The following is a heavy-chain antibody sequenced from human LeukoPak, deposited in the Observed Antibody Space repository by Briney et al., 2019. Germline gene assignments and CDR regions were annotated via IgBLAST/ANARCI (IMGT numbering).Heavy chain of an antibody. J-gene: IGHJ3*02. Sequence: GGSLRLSRAASGFTLSSYGMHWVRQAPGKGLEWVAVIWYDGSNKYYADSVKGRFTISRDNSKNTLYLQMNSLRAEDTAVYYCARVGGGWYTTDAFDIWGQGTMVTVSS. CDR1: GFTLSSYG. D-gene: IGHD6-19*01. CDR2: IWYDGSNK. CDR3: ARVGGGWYTTDAFDI. V-gene: IGHV3-33*01.